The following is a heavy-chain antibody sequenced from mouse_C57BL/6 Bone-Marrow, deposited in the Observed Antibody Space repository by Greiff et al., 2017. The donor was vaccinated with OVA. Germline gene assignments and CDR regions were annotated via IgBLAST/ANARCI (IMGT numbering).Heavy chain of an antibody. CDR1: GYTFTDHT. J-gene: IGHJ4*01. D-gene: IGHD1-1*01. CDR2: ISPRDGST. V-gene: IGHV1-78*01. CDR3: AIPPHYYGSSDAMDY. Sequence: QVQLQQSDAELVKPGASVKISCKVSGYTFTDHTIHWMKHRPEQGLEWIGYISPRDGSTKYNDKFKGKATLTADKSSSTAYMQLNSLTSEDSAVYFCAIPPHYYGSSDAMDYWGQGTSVTVSS.